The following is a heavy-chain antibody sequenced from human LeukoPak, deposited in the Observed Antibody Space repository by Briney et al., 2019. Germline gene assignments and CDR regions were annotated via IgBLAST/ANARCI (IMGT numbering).Heavy chain of an antibody. J-gene: IGHJ4*02. CDR1: GFTFSSYW. V-gene: IGHV3-30*18. Sequence: GGSLRLSCAASGFTFSSYWMSWVRQAPGKGLEWVAVISYDGSNKYYADSVKGRFTISRDNSKNTLYLQLNSLRAEDTAVYYCAKDNVGPLDYWGQGTLVTVSS. CDR3: AKDNVGPLDY. CDR2: ISYDGSNK.